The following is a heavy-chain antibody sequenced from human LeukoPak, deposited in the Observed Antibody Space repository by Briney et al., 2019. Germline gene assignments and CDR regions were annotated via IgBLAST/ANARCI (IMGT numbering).Heavy chain of an antibody. CDR1: GYTFTSYG. D-gene: IGHD3-22*01. CDR3: ARDVYYDSSGYLSWFDP. J-gene: IGHJ5*02. Sequence: ASVKVSCKASGYTFTSYGISWVRQAPGQGLEWMGIINPSGGSTSYAQKFQGRVTMTRDMSTSTVYMELSSLRSEDTAVYYCARDVYYDSSGYLSWFDPWGQGTLVTVSS. CDR2: INPSGGST. V-gene: IGHV1-46*01.